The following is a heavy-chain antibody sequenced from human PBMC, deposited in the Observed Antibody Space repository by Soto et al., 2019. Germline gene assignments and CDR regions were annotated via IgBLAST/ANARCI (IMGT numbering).Heavy chain of an antibody. CDR1: GFTFSNYA. V-gene: IGHV3-23*01. J-gene: IGHJ6*02. CDR3: AKETSGNSYFYDGRDV. Sequence: EVQLLESGGGLIQPGGSLRLSCAASGFTFSNYAMNWVRQAPGKGLEWVSTISGSGGTTDYADSVKGRFTISRDNSKNILFLQMNSLRAEDTSVYYCAKETSGNSYFYDGRDVWGQGTTVTVFS. CDR2: ISGSGGTT. D-gene: IGHD6-6*01.